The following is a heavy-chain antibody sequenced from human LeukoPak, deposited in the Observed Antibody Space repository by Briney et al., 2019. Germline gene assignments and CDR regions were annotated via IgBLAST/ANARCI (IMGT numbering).Heavy chain of an antibody. CDR1: GGSISSGGYS. J-gene: IGHJ3*02. CDR2: IYHSGST. V-gene: IGHV4-30-2*01. D-gene: IGHD3-3*01. Sequence: PSETLSLTCTVSGGSISSGGYSWSWIRQPPGKGLEWIGYIYHSGSTYYNPSLKSRVTISVDRSKNQFSLKLSSVTAADTAVYYCARGGITIFGVVIPYAFDIWGQGTMVTVSS. CDR3: ARGGITIFGVVIPYAFDI.